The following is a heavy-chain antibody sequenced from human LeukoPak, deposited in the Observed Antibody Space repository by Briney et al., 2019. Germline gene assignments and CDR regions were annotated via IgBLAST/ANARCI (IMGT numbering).Heavy chain of an antibody. Sequence: SETLSLTCSVSGDSISNYYWTWIRQPPGKALESIGYISDRGSTYYSPSLKSRATISADTSKNQISLKLTSVTAADTAVYYCARDVCSGGTCYLDYWGRGTLVSVSS. V-gene: IGHV4-59*01. CDR3: ARDVCSGGTCYLDY. D-gene: IGHD2-15*01. CDR1: GDSISNYY. J-gene: IGHJ4*02. CDR2: ISDRGST.